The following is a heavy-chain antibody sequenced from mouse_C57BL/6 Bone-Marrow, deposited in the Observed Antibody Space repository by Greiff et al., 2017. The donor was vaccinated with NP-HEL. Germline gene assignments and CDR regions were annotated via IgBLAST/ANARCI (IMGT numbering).Heavy chain of an antibody. CDR2: IRSKSNNYAT. J-gene: IGHJ2*01. V-gene: IGHV10-1*01. CDR3: VRPGWVTRGFDY. Sequence: EVQLVESGGGLVQPKGSLKLSCAASGFSFNTYAMNWVRQAPGKGLEWVARIRSKSNNYATYYADSVKDRFTISRDDSESMLYLQMNNLKTEDAAMYYCVRPGWVTRGFDYWGHGTTLTVSS. CDR1: GFSFNTYA. D-gene: IGHD1-2*01.